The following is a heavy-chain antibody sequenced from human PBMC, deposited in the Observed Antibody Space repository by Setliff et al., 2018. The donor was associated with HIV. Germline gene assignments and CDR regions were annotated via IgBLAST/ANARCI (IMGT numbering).Heavy chain of an antibody. CDR3: ARLAEDYYDSGTWEVDY. Sequence: KPSETLSLTFSVSGRSIDDSYWSWIRQSPGKGLEWIGFIKTSGRTNYKPSLKSRVTISLDTSKNQSSLRLNSVTATDTAVYYCARLAEDYYDSGTWEVDYWAHGTLVTVSS. CDR1: GRSIDDSY. CDR2: IKTSGRT. J-gene: IGHJ4*01. D-gene: IGHD3-10*01. V-gene: IGHV4-4*09.